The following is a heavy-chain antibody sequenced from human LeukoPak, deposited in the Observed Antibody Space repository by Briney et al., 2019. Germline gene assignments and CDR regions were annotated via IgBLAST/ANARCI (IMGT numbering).Heavy chain of an antibody. CDR2: IYYSGST. CDR3: ARQEAYSSSWHHFDY. J-gene: IGHJ4*02. CDR1: GGSISSSSYY. Sequence: PSETLSLTCTVSGGSISSSSYYWGWIRQPPGKGLEWIGSIYYSGSTYYNPSLKSRVTISVDTSKNQFSLKLSSVTAADTAVYYCARQEAYSSSWHHFDYWGQGTLVTVSS. D-gene: IGHD6-13*01. V-gene: IGHV4-39*01.